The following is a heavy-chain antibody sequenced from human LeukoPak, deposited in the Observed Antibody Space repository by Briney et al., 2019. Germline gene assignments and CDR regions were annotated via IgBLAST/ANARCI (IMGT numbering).Heavy chain of an antibody. Sequence: GGSLRLSCAASGFTFSSYWMSWDRQAPGKGLEWVANIKQDGSEKYYVDSVKGRFAISRDNAKNSLYLQMNSLRPEDTAVYYCARGAYCGGDCPLPISLYWGQGTLVTVSS. J-gene: IGHJ4*02. CDR1: GFTFSSYW. CDR2: IKQDGSEK. V-gene: IGHV3-7*01. D-gene: IGHD2-21*01. CDR3: ARGAYCGGDCPLPISLY.